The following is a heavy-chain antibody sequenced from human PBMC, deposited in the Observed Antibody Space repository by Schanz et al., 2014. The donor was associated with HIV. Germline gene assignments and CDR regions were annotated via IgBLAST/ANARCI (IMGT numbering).Heavy chain of an antibody. CDR3: ANEEVPNDY. V-gene: IGHV3-23*04. CDR1: GFTFSNYA. J-gene: IGHJ4*02. Sequence: GQLGGSGGGVVQPGRALRLSCAASGFTFSNYAMHWAPQPPGKGLGWVSTISGSGGSTYYADSVKGRFTISRDNSKNTLYLQMSSLRVEDTAVYYCANEEVPNDYWGQGTLVTVSS. CDR2: ISGSGGST.